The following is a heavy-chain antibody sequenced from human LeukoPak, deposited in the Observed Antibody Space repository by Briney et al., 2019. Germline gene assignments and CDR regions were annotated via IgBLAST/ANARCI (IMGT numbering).Heavy chain of an antibody. CDR2: INPSSGST. CDR1: GYTFTTYY. CDR3: ARGRIPATRSYFDY. J-gene: IGHJ4*02. D-gene: IGHD6-13*01. Sequence: ASAKVSCKASGYTFTTYYMHWVRQAPGQGLEWMGIINPSSGSTTYAQSFQGRVTMTRDTSTTTVYMELSSLRSEDTAVYYCARGRIPATRSYFDYWGQGTLVTVSS. V-gene: IGHV1-46*01.